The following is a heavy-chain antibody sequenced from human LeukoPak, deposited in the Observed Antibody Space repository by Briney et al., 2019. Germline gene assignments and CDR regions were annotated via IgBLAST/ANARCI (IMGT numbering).Heavy chain of an antibody. V-gene: IGHV1-69*13. Sequence: SVKVSCKASGGTFSSYAISWVRQALGQGLEWMGGIIPIFGTANYAQKFQGRVTITADESTSTAYMELSSLRSGDTAVYYCARDDYGGNTFDYWGQGTLVTVPS. D-gene: IGHD4-23*01. CDR3: ARDDYGGNTFDY. J-gene: IGHJ4*02. CDR2: IIPIFGTA. CDR1: GGTFSSYA.